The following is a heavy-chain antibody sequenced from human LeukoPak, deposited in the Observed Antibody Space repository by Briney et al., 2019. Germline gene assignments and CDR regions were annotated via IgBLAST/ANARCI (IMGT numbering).Heavy chain of an antibody. Sequence: ASVKVSCKASGYTFTGHYMHWVRQAPGQGLEWMGWINPNSGGTNYAQKFQGRVTMTRDTSISTAYMELSRLRSDDTAVYYCARSPMIVVVIPWRWFDPWGQGTLVTVPS. CDR1: GYTFTGHY. CDR2: INPNSGGT. J-gene: IGHJ5*02. D-gene: IGHD3-22*01. CDR3: ARSPMIVVVIPWRWFDP. V-gene: IGHV1-2*02.